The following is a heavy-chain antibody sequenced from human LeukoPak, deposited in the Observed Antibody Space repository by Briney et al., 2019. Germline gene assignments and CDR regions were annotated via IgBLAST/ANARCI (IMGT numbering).Heavy chain of an antibody. Sequence: PGGSLRLSCAASGFTFSSYAMSWVRQAPGKGLEWVSVISGSGGATYYADSVKGRFTISRDNSMNTLFLQMSSLRAEDTAVYYCAKGDFDSSGWYNRPLDYWGQGTLVTVSS. D-gene: IGHD6-19*01. CDR2: ISGSGGAT. J-gene: IGHJ4*02. CDR1: GFTFSSYA. CDR3: AKGDFDSSGWYNRPLDY. V-gene: IGHV3-23*01.